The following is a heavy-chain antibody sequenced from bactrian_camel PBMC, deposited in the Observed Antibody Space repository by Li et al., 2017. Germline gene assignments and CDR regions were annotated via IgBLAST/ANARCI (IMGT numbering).Heavy chain of an antibody. CDR1: GSTFSSYY. V-gene: IGHV3-2*01. D-gene: IGHD3*01. CDR2: VYSDGSHT. CDR3: VKDVGSLWVGYEGDF. J-gene: IGHJ4*01. Sequence: HVQLVESGGGLAQPGGSLRLSCATSGSTFSSYYMSRVRQAPGKGLEWVSSVYSDGSHTYYADSVKGRFTTSRDNAKNTLYLQLNNVKTEDTAMYYCVKDVGSLWVGYEGDFWGQGTQVTVS.